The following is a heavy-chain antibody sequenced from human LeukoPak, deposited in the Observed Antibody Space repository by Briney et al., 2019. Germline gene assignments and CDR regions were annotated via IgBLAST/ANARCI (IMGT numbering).Heavy chain of an antibody. D-gene: IGHD3-10*01. Sequence: PSETLSLTCTVSGGSIDSRSYYWGWIRQPPGKGLEWIGSIYYTGRTYYNPSLKSRATMSVDTSKNQFSLKLSSVTAADTAVYYCAGNSASSYGNQPSWGQGTLVTVSS. J-gene: IGHJ4*02. CDR2: IYYTGRT. V-gene: IGHV4-39*07. CDR1: GGSIDSRSYY. CDR3: AGNSASSYGNQPS.